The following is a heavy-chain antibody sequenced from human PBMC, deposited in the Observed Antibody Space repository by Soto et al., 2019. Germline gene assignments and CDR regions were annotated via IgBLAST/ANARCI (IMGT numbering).Heavy chain of an antibody. Sequence: GPLRLSCAAAGVSFSISPMHCVRQAPGKGPEWVALISYDGTNKFYADSVKGRFTISRDNSKSTLYLQVDSLRPEDAAVYYCARDPKTSGGQHWAFNYFDSWGQGTLVTVSS. V-gene: IGHV3-30-3*01. CDR3: ARDPKTSGGQHWAFNYFDS. CDR2: ISYDGTNK. D-gene: IGHD7-27*01. J-gene: IGHJ4*02. CDR1: GVSFSISP.